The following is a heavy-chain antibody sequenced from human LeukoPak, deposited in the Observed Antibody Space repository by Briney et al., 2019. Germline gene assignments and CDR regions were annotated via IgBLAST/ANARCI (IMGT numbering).Heavy chain of an antibody. CDR2: ISGSGSNI. D-gene: IGHD1-26*01. CDR3: ARARTVYWESDAFDI. V-gene: IGHV3-48*02. J-gene: IGHJ3*02. Sequence: GGSLRLSCAASGFSFSTYTMNWVRQAPGKGLECISYISGSGSNIYYADSVKGRFTLSRDNAKNSLFLQMNSLRDEGTAVYYCARARTVYWESDAFDIWGQGTMVAVSS. CDR1: GFSFSTYT.